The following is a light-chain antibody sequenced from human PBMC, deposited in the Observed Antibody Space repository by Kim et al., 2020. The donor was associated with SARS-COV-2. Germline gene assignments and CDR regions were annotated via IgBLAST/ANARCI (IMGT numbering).Light chain of an antibody. Sequence: LSPGEGVTLSCRASQSVSSDFLAWYQHKPGLAPRLLIFDASKRASGIPDRFSGSGSGTDFTLTISRLEPEDFAVYYCQQYGSTPKTFGRGTKLEIK. CDR3: QQYGSTPKT. V-gene: IGKV3-20*01. CDR1: QSVSSDF. J-gene: IGKJ2*01. CDR2: DAS.